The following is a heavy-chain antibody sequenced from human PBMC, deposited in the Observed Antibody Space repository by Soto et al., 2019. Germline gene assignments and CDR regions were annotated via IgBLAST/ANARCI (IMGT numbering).Heavy chain of an antibody. CDR1: GGSISSSNW. D-gene: IGHD1-26*01. CDR2: IYHSGST. V-gene: IGHV4-4*02. J-gene: IGHJ4*02. CDR3: ARSSGSTHRGRVDY. Sequence: SETLSLTCAVSGGSISSSNWWSWVRQPPGKGLEWIGEIYHSGSTNYNPSLKSRVTISVDKSKNQFSLKLSSVTAADTAVYYCARSSGSTHRGRVDYWGQGTLVTVSS.